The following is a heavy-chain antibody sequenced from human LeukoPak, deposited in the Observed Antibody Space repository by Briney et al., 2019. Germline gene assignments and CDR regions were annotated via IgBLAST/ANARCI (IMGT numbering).Heavy chain of an antibody. CDR2: INPSGGST. D-gene: IGHD3-10*01. J-gene: IGHJ5*02. V-gene: IGHV1-46*01. CDR3: ARDLGLRGVTNWFDP. CDR1: GYTLSNYL. Sequence: ASVKVSCKASGYTLSNYLIHWVRQAPGQGLEWMGIINPSGGSTSYAQKFQGRVTMTRDTSTSTVYMELSSLRSEDTAVYYCARDLGLRGVTNWFDPWGQGTLVTVSS.